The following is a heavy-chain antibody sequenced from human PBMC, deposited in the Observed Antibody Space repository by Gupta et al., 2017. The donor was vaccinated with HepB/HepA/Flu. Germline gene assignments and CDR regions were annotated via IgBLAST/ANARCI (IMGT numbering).Heavy chain of an antibody. J-gene: IGHJ4*02. Sequence: HVQLQQWGAGLFKPSETLSLTCAVSVASFSDYYWSWVRQPPGKGLQWIGEISHGGNTNYNPSLKSRVTISLGTSKDHFSLKLTSVTAADTAVYYCARGPAIRYFDWLLWGYFDYWGQGTLVTVSS. V-gene: IGHV4-34*01. CDR1: VASFSDYY. CDR2: ISHGGNT. D-gene: IGHD3-9*01. CDR3: ARGPAIRYFDWLLWGYFDY.